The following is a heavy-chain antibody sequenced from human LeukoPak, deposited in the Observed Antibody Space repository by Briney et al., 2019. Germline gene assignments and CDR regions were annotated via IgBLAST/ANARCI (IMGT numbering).Heavy chain of an antibody. D-gene: IGHD5-18*01. CDR2: IYHSGST. CDR1: GGSISSSSYY. J-gene: IGHJ4*02. V-gene: IGHV4-39*07. CDR3: ARGVDTAMVTYSPFDY. Sequence: SETLSLTCTVSGGSISSSSYYWGWIRQPPGKGLEWIGSIYHSGSTYYNPSLKSRVTISVDTSKNQFSLKLSSVTAADTAVYYCARGVDTAMVTYSPFDYWGQGTLVTVSS.